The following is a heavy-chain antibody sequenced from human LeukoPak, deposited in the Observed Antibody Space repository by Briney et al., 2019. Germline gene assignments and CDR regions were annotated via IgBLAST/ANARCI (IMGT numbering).Heavy chain of an antibody. D-gene: IGHD3-10*01. J-gene: IGHJ5*02. Sequence: PGGSLRLSCAASGFTFSSYAMSWVRQAPGKGLEWVSAISGSGGSTYYADSVKGRFTISRDNSKNTLYLQMNSLRAEDTAVYYCANLLYGSGSYYFPGFDPWGQGTLVTVSS. CDR2: ISGSGGST. V-gene: IGHV3-23*01. CDR1: GFTFSSYA. CDR3: ANLLYGSGSYYFPGFDP.